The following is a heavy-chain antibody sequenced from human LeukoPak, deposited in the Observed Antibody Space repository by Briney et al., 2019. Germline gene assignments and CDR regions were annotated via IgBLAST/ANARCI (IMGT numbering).Heavy chain of an antibody. Sequence: GGSLRLSCAASGFTFSSYAMSWVRQAPGKGLEWVSAISGSGGSTYYADSVKGRFTISRDNSKNTLYLQMNSLRAEDTAVYYCAREGYYYDSSGYSYYFDYWGQGTLVTVSS. CDR3: AREGYYYDSSGYSYYFDY. CDR2: ISGSGGST. V-gene: IGHV3-23*01. CDR1: GFTFSSYA. D-gene: IGHD3-22*01. J-gene: IGHJ4*02.